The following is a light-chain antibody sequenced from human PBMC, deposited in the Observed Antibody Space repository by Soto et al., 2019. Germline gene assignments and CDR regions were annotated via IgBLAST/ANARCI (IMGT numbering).Light chain of an antibody. Sequence: AIQMTQSPSSLSACLGDRVTITCRASQGIRKDLGRYQQKPGKAPKLLIFAGSSLQSGVPSRFSGSGSGTDLTRTISSLQPEDFATYYCLQDFSYPFTFGPGPKVDIK. CDR2: AGS. CDR1: QGIRKD. V-gene: IGKV1-6*01. J-gene: IGKJ3*01. CDR3: LQDFSYPFT.